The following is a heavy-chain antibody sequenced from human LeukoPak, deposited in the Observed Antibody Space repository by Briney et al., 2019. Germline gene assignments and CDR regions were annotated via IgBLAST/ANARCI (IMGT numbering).Heavy chain of an antibody. CDR3: ARERTPRYYYDSSGYYFDY. V-gene: IGHV3-30*19. Sequence: GGSLRLSCAASGFTFSTYGIHWVRQAPGKGLEWVAVISYDGSNKYYADSVKGRFTISIDNSKNTLYLQMNSLRAEDTAVYYCARERTPRYYYDSSGYYFDYWGQGTLVTVSS. J-gene: IGHJ4*02. D-gene: IGHD3-22*01. CDR2: ISYDGSNK. CDR1: GFTFSTYG.